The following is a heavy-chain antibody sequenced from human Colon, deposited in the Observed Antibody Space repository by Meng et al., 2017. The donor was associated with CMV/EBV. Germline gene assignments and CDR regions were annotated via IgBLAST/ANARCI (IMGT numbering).Heavy chain of an antibody. V-gene: IGHV4-4*07. D-gene: IGHD5-18*01. CDR1: GGSISSYY. CDR3: ARAQYTYGYWIFDY. CDR2: IYPSGFP. J-gene: IGHJ4*02. Sequence: QGQRQESGPGLVKPAETLSLRCTVSGGSISSYYWSWIRQPAGKGLEWIGRIYPSGFPKYKPSLESRVTMPADTSKNQISLKLTSVTAADTAVYYCARAQYTYGYWIFDYWGQGTLVTVSS.